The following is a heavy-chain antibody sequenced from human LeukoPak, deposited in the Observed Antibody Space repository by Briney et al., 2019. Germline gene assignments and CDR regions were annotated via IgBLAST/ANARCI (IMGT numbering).Heavy chain of an antibody. CDR1: GFTFSSNA. CDR3: AKPRDSIVGTTTPTRLATLDI. D-gene: IGHD1-26*01. Sequence: GGSLRLSCAASGFTFSSNAMSWVRQAPGKGLEWVSAVSTGGGSTYYADSVKGRFTISRDNPNNTLYLQMNNLRAEDTAVYYCAKPRDSIVGTTTPTRLATLDIWGQGTMVTVSS. J-gene: IGHJ3*02. CDR2: VSTGGGST. V-gene: IGHV3-23*01.